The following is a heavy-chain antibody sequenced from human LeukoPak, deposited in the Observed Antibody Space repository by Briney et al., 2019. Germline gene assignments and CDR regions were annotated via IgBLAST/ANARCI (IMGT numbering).Heavy chain of an antibody. D-gene: IGHD1-26*01. Sequence: GGSLRLSCAASGFTVSSNLMSWVRQAPGRGLEWVSLIYSGGGTYHADSVEGRFTISRDNSKNTLYLQMNSLRAEDTAVYYCASGSPPDYWGQGTLVTVSS. V-gene: IGHV3-53*01. J-gene: IGHJ4*02. CDR3: ASGSPPDY. CDR2: IYSGGGT. CDR1: GFTVSSNL.